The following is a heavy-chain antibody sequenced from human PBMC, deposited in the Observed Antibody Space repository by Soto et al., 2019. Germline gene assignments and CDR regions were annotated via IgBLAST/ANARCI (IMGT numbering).Heavy chain of an antibody. CDR3: AKEYYFGSTGAYDY. D-gene: IGHD3-10*01. J-gene: IGHJ4*02. CDR1: KFTFSTYP. Sequence: PGGSLRLSCVASKFTFSTYPMAWVRQAPGKGLEWVSGISPSGTYYADSVKGRFTISRDNSQNTLSLQMNSLRAEDTAVYYCAKEYYFGSTGAYDYWGQGTLVTVSS. V-gene: IGHV3-23*01. CDR2: ISPSGT.